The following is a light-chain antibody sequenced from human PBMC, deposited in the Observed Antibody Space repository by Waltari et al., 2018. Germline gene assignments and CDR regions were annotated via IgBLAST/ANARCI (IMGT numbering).Light chain of an antibody. J-gene: IGKJ4*01. CDR1: QTVRTTY. CDR3: QQYDISPLT. Sequence: EIVLTQSPGTLSLSPGERATLSCRASQTVRTTYLAWYQQKPGQAPTLLIHGASSRATGIPDRFSGSGSGTDFSLTSSSLEPEDFAVYYCQQYDISPLTFGGGTKVEIK. CDR2: GAS. V-gene: IGKV3-20*01.